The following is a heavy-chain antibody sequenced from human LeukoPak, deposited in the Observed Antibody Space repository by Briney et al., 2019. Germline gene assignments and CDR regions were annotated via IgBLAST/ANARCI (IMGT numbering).Heavy chain of an antibody. J-gene: IGHJ3*02. V-gene: IGHV4-34*01. CDR3: ARQWFGVIGAFDI. Sequence: PSETLSLTCAVYGGSFSGYYWSWIRQPPGKGLEWIGEINHSGSTNYNPSLKSRVTISVDTSKNQFSLKLSSVTAADTAVYYCARQWFGVIGAFDIWGQGTMVTVSS. CDR1: GGSFSGYY. D-gene: IGHD3-10*01. CDR2: INHSGST.